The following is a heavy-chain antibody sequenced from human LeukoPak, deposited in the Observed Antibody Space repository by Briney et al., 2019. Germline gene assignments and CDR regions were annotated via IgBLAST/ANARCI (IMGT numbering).Heavy chain of an antibody. D-gene: IGHD6-13*01. CDR3: ARVARLSSSWFVGLDY. V-gene: IGHV3-21*01. Sequence: GGSLRLSCAASGFTFSSYSMNWVRQAPGKGLEWVSSISSSSTYTYYADSVKGRFTISRDNAKNSLYLQMNNLRAEDTAVYYCARVARLSSSWFVGLDYWGQGTLVTVSS. CDR1: GFTFSSYS. J-gene: IGHJ4*02. CDR2: ISSSSTYT.